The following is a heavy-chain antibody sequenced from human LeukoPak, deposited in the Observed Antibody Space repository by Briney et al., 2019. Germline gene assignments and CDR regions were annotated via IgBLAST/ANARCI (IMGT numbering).Heavy chain of an antibody. CDR1: GFTFSGYS. V-gene: IGHV3-21*01. Sequence: GGSLRLSCAASGFTFSGYSMNWVRQAPGEGLEWVSSISSGSSYMYYPDSVKGRFTISRDNPKNSLYLQMNSLRAEDTAVYYCARGTGRFDYWGQGTLVTVSS. J-gene: IGHJ4*02. CDR3: ARGTGRFDY. CDR2: ISSGSSYM. D-gene: IGHD1-1*01.